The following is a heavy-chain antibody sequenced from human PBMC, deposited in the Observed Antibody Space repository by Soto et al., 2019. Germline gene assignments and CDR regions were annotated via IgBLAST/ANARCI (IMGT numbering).Heavy chain of an antibody. CDR1: GGSISSGGYY. D-gene: IGHD4-4*01. CDR3: ARVKMTTVYYYYGMDV. J-gene: IGHJ6*02. V-gene: IGHV4-31*03. Sequence: KPSETLSLTCTVSGGSISSGGYYWSWIRQHPGKGLEWIGYIYYSGSTYYNPSLKSRVTISVDTSKNQFSLKLSSVTAADTAVYYCARVKMTTVYYYYGMDVWGQGTTVTVSS. CDR2: IYYSGST.